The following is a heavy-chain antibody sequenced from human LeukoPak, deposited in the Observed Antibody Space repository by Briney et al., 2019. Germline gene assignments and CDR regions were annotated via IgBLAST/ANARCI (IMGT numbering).Heavy chain of an antibody. CDR3: ARVVGDYFDY. CDR2: IHHGGST. D-gene: IGHD1-26*01. J-gene: IGHJ4*02. CDR1: GGSISSGGYY. V-gene: IGHV4-31*03. Sequence: PSQTLSLTCTVSGGSISSGGYYWGWIRQHPGKGPEWIGYIHHGGSTYYNPSLKSRVSISVDTSMNQFSLNLTSVTAADTAIYFCARVVGDYFDYWGQGTLVTVSS.